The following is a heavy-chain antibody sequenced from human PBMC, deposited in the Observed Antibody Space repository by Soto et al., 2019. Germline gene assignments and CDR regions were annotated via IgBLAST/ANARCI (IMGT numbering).Heavy chain of an antibody. CDR1: GFRFWTYS. CDR2: ISGDGSAT. CDR3: AKTRLYDNNDYHRDGFDV. J-gene: IGHJ3*01. V-gene: IGHV3-23*01. D-gene: IGHD5-12*01. Sequence: EVKLLESGGGLVQPGESLRLSCAASGFRFWTYSMSWVRQAPGKGLEWVSGISGDGSATSYADSLKGRFTVSRDNSKDTLFLQMNTLRVGDTAVYYCAKTRLYDNNDYHRDGFDVWGPGTAVTVS.